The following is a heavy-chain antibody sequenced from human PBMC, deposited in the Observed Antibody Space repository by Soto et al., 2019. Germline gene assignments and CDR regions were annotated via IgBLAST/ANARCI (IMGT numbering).Heavy chain of an antibody. CDR3: ARARGLGELSLYRSPFDY. D-gene: IGHD3-16*02. CDR1: GFTFSSYE. J-gene: IGHJ4*02. Sequence: EVQLVESGGGLVQPGGSLRLSCAASGFTFSSYEMNWVRQAPGKGLEWVSYISSSGSTIYYADSVKGRFTISRDNAKNSLYLQMNSLRAEDTAVYYCARARGLGELSLYRSPFDYWGQGTLVTVSS. CDR2: ISSSGSTI. V-gene: IGHV3-48*03.